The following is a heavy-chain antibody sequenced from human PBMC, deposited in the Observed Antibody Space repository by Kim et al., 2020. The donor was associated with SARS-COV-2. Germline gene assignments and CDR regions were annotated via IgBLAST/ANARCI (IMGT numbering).Heavy chain of an antibody. J-gene: IGHJ5*02. V-gene: IGHV5-51*01. D-gene: IGHD6-19*01. CDR3: ARLEGGDPAVAGSSET. Sequence: GESLKISCKGSGYSFTSYWIGWVRQMPGKGLEWMGIIYPGDSDTRYSPSFQGQVTISADKSISTAYLQWSSLKASDTAMYYCARLEGGDPAVAGSSETWGQGTLVTVSS. CDR2: IYPGDSDT. CDR1: GYSFTSYW.